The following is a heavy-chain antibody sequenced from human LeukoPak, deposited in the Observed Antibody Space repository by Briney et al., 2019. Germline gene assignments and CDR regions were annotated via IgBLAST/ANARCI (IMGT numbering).Heavy chain of an antibody. V-gene: IGHV3-7*01. Sequence: GGSLRLSCTASGFTFSHCWMDWVRQAPGKGLEWVANINQDGSVKYYVDSVKGRFPISRDNTKNSLSLRMYSLRDDDTAVYYCSRSLEYSGQGTLVTVSS. J-gene: IGHJ4*02. CDR3: SRSLEY. CDR1: GFTFSHCW. CDR2: INQDGSVK.